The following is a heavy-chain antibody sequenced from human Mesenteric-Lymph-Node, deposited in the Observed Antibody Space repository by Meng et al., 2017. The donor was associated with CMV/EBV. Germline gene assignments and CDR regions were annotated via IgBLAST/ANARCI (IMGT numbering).Heavy chain of an antibody. CDR3: ARTHQDGSGSPYDAFDI. D-gene: IGHD3-10*01. V-gene: IGHV4-61*01. Sequence: SETLSLTCTFSGGSVSSGSYYWSWIRQPPGKGLEWIGYIYYSGSTNYNPSLKSRVTISVDTSKNQFSLKLSSVTAADTAVYYCARTHQDGSGSPYDAFDIWGQGTMVTVSS. CDR2: IYYSGST. J-gene: IGHJ3*02. CDR1: GGSVSSGSYY.